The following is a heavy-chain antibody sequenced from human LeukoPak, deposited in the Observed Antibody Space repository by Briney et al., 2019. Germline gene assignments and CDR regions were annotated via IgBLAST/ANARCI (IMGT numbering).Heavy chain of an antibody. CDR2: IYYTGST. D-gene: IGHD5-12*01. CDR1: GGSISSNNYY. CDR3: ARTPKRRGYSSERAKPNAFDI. J-gene: IGHJ3*02. V-gene: IGHV4-39*01. Sequence: SETLSLTCTVSGGSISSNNYYWGWVRQPPGKGLEWIGSIYYTGSTYYNPSLKSRVTISVDTSKNQFSLKLSSVTAADTAVYYCARTPKRRGYSSERAKPNAFDIWGQGTMVTVSS.